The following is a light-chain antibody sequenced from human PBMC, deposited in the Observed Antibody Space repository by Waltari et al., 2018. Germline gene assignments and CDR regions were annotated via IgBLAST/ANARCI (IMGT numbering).Light chain of an antibody. CDR2: DTS. CDR1: QGISTW. Sequence: DIQMPQPPSSVSPSVGDRVSITCRASQGISTWLAWYQQKPGHAPQLLIYDTSTLQTGVSSRFGGSGSGTEYTLSFSNLQREDFAMYYCQQGNSFPRAFGQGTKLEIK. V-gene: IGKV1-12*01. J-gene: IGKJ2*01. CDR3: QQGNSFPRA.